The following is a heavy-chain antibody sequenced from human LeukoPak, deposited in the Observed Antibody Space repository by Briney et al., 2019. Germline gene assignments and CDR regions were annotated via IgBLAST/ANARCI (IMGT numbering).Heavy chain of an antibody. CDR1: RYSFTNYY. J-gene: IGHJ6*03. Sequence: ASVKVSCKASRYSFTNYYMHWVRQAPGQGLEWMGIINPSGGSTSYAQKFQGRVTMTRDMSTSTVYMELSSLRSEDTAVYYCARDSAAGYYDFWSGYYDYYYMDVWGKGTTVTVSS. D-gene: IGHD3-3*01. V-gene: IGHV1-46*01. CDR3: ARDSAAGYYDFWSGYYDYYYMDV. CDR2: INPSGGST.